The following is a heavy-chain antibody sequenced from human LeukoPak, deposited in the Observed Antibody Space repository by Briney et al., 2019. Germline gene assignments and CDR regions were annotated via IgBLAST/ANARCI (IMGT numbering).Heavy chain of an antibody. J-gene: IGHJ4*02. D-gene: IGHD6-25*01. CDR1: GXIFSRSW. CDR2: IKEDGSDK. CDR3: ARGGRGPDS. V-gene: IGHV3-7*04. Sequence: PGGPLRLFWAASGXIFSRSWMSWVRQAPGKGLEGVANIKEDGSDKNYVDSVTGRFTISRDNAQNSLYLQMNSLRADDTSVYYCARGGRGPDSWGQGTLVTVSS.